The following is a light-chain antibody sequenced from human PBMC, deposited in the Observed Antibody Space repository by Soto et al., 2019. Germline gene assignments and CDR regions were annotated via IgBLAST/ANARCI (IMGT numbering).Light chain of an antibody. CDR1: QSLNNN. CDR2: FAS. CDR3: QQYIAWPLT. J-gene: IGKJ4*01. Sequence: EIVMTQSPATLSVSPGEKATLSCRASQSLNNNLAWYQQKPGQGPRLLIYFASTRATGIPARFSGSVSGTEFSLTISSLQSEDFASYYCQQYIAWPLTFGGGTKVETK. V-gene: IGKV3-15*01.